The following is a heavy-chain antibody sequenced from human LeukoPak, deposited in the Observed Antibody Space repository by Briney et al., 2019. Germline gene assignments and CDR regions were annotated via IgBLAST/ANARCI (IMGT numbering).Heavy chain of an antibody. CDR3: ASGFYGSGSYRYGMDV. D-gene: IGHD3-10*01. V-gene: IGHV3-30*04. Sequence: GGSLRLSCAASGFTFSSYAMHWVRQAPGKGLEWVAVISYDGSNKYYADSVKGRFTISRDNSKNTLYLQMNSLRAEDTAVYYCASGFYGSGSYRYGMDVWGQGTLVTVSS. J-gene: IGHJ6*02. CDR1: GFTFSSYA. CDR2: ISYDGSNK.